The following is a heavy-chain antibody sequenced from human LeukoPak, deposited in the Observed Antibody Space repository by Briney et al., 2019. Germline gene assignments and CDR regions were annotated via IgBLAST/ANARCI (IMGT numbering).Heavy chain of an antibody. CDR1: GGSISSYY. V-gene: IGHV4-4*07. D-gene: IGHD3-9*01. Sequence: SETLSLTCTVSGGSISSYYWSWIRQPAGKGLEWIGRIYTSGSTNYNPSLKSRVTKSVDTSKNQFSLKLSSVTAADTAVYYCARDLRDYDILTGYGYYFDYWGQGTLVTVSS. CDR2: IYTSGST. CDR3: ARDLRDYDILTGYGYYFDY. J-gene: IGHJ4*02.